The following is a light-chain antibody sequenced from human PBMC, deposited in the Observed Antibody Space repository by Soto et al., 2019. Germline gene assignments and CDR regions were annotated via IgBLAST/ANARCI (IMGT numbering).Light chain of an antibody. V-gene: IGLV2-14*03. Sequence: QSVLTQPASVSGSPGQSIPIPCTGTSSDVVGYNYVSWYQHHPGKAPKLIIYDVTNRPSGVSNPFSGSKSGNTASLTISGLQPEDEADYYCSSYTTSNTRQIVFGTGTKVTVL. CDR1: SSDVVGYNY. CDR2: DVT. CDR3: SSYTTSNTRQIV. J-gene: IGLJ1*01.